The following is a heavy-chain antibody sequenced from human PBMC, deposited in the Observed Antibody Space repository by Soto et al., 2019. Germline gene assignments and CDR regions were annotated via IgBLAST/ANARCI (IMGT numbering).Heavy chain of an antibody. Sequence: PGESLKISCKGSGYSFTRYWIGWVRQMPGKGLEWMGIIYPGDSDTRYSPSFQGQVTISADKSISTAYLQWSSLKASDTAMYYCARAPETPTIFGVALPYFFDSWGQGTLVTVSS. J-gene: IGHJ4*02. D-gene: IGHD3-3*01. V-gene: IGHV5-51*01. CDR2: IYPGDSDT. CDR1: GYSFTRYW. CDR3: ARAPETPTIFGVALPYFFDS.